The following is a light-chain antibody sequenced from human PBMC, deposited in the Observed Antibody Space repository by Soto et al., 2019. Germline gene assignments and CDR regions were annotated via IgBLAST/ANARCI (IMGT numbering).Light chain of an antibody. Sequence: EIVMTQSPDTLSVSPGERATLSCRASQSVSTNVAWYQQKPGQAPRLLIYGASARATGIPARFSGSGSGTEFTLTISSLLSEDFAVYYCQHYTAFGQGTKVEIK. CDR2: GAS. V-gene: IGKV3-15*01. CDR1: QSVSTN. CDR3: QHYTA. J-gene: IGKJ1*01.